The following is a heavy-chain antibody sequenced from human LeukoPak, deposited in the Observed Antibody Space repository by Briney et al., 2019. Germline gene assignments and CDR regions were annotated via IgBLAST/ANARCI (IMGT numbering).Heavy chain of an antibody. V-gene: IGHV3-33*01. Sequence: GGSLRLSCAASGFTFSSYGMQWVRQAPGKGLEWVAVIWPDGSNKYYADSVKGRFTISRDNSKNTLYLQMNILRAEDTAVYYCARNRPAYYFDYWGQGTLVTVSS. CDR1: GFTFSSYG. CDR3: ARNRPAYYFDY. J-gene: IGHJ4*02. CDR2: IWPDGSNK.